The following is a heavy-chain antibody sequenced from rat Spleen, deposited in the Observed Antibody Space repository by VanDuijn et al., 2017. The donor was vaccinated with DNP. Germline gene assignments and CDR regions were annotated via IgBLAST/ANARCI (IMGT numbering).Heavy chain of an antibody. CDR2: ITGSGGGT. CDR3: TRVQLSYYALDA. V-gene: IGHV5-31*01. J-gene: IGHJ4*01. Sequence: EVQLVESGGDLVQPGRSLKLSCVAFGFTFNDYWMAWIRQVPGKGLEWLGAITGSGGGTYYSGSVKGRFTISRDNAKNTLYLQMNSLRSEDTATYYCTRVQLSYYALDAWGQGTSVTVSS. CDR1: GFTFNDYW. D-gene: IGHD1-10*01.